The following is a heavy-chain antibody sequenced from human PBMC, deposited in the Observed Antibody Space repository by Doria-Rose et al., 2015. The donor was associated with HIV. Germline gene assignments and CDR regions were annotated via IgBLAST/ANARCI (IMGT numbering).Heavy chain of an antibody. D-gene: IGHD6-13*01. CDR1: GVSLSSPGMG. CDR3: ARIKSSRWYHKYYFDF. CDR2: IFSDDER. J-gene: IGHJ4*02. Sequence: QVTLKESGPVLVKPTETLTLTCTVSGVSLSSPGMGVSWIRQPPGKALEWLANIFSDDERSYKTSLKSRLTISRGPSNSQVVLTMTDMDPVDTATYYCARIKSSRWYHKYYFDFWGQGTLVIVSA. V-gene: IGHV2-26*01.